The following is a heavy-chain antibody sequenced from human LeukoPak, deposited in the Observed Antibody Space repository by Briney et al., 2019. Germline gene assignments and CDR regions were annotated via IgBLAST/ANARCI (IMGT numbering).Heavy chain of an antibody. D-gene: IGHD1-26*01. CDR2: INPNSGGT. V-gene: IGHV1-2*02. CDR3: ARSIVGAIHYYYYYMDV. J-gene: IGHJ6*03. CDR1: GYTFTGYY. Sequence: ASVKVSCKASGYTFTGYYMHWVRQAPGQGLEWMGWINPNSGGTNYAQKFQGRVTMTRDTSISTAYMELSRLRSDDTAVYYCARSIVGAIHYYYYYMDVWGKGTTVTVSS.